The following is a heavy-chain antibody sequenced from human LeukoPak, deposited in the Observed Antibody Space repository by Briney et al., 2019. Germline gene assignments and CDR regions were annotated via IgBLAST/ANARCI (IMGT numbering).Heavy chain of an antibody. CDR2: ISVYNGNT. CDR3: ARVGYSSSWCAGDTGKFDY. D-gene: IGHD6-13*01. Sequence: ASVTVSFTASGYTFTIYGISWVRQAPGQGLEWMGWISVYNGNTNYAQKLQGRVTMTTDTSTSTAYMELRSLRSDDTAVYYCARVGYSSSWCAGDTGKFDYWGQGTLVTVSS. CDR1: GYTFTIYG. J-gene: IGHJ4*02. V-gene: IGHV1-18*01.